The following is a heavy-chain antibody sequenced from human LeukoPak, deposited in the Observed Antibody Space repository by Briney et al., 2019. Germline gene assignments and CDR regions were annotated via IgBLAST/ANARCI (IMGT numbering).Heavy chain of an antibody. Sequence: SETLSLTCTVSGGSISSGSYYWSWLRQPAGKGLEWIGRIYTSGSTNYNPSLKSRVTISVDTSKNQFSLKLSSVTAADTAVYYCAAGGGSYPLWGQGTLVTVSS. CDR1: GGSISSGSYY. CDR3: AAGGGSYPL. V-gene: IGHV4-61*02. D-gene: IGHD1-26*01. J-gene: IGHJ4*02. CDR2: IYTSGST.